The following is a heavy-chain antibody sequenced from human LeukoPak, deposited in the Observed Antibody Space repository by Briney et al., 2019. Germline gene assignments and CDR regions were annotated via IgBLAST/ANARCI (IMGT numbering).Heavy chain of an antibody. CDR3: ARGVSGTGPDI. Sequence: GGSLRLSCAASGFTFSSYWMHRVRQAPGKGLVWVSRIKTDGSSTDYADSVKGRFTISRDNAKNTVYLQMNSLRAEDTAVYYCARGVSGTGPDIWGLGTMVTVSS. V-gene: IGHV3-74*01. J-gene: IGHJ3*02. D-gene: IGHD5/OR15-5a*01. CDR1: GFTFSSYW. CDR2: IKTDGSST.